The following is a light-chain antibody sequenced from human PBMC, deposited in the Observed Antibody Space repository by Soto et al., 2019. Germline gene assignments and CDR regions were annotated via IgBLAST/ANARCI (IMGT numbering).Light chain of an antibody. J-gene: IGLJ2*01. CDR1: SFNIGSNS. V-gene: IGLV1-44*01. CDR3: AAWDDSLNGLV. CDR2: SDN. Sequence: QSVLTQPPSASGTPGQRVTISCSGSSFNIGSNSVNWYQQLPGTAPKLLIYSDNQRPAGVPDRFSGSKSGTSVSLPVSGLQSEDEADYYCAAWDDSLNGLVFGGGTKLTVL.